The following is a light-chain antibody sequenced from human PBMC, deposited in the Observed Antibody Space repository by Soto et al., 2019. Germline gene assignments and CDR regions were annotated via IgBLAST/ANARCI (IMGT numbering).Light chain of an antibody. CDR2: DDN. V-gene: IGLV1-44*01. Sequence: QSVLTQPPSASGTPGQRVTISCSGSSSNIGSNNVNWYQQLPGTAPKLLIYDDNRRPSGVPDRFSGSKSGTLASLAIRGLQSEDEADYYCAAWDDSLNGHVVFGGGTQLTVL. J-gene: IGLJ2*01. CDR3: AAWDDSLNGHVV. CDR1: SSNIGSNN.